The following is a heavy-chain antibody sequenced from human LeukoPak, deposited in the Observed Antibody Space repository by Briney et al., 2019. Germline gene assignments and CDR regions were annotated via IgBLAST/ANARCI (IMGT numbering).Heavy chain of an antibody. D-gene: IGHD3-3*01. CDR2: ISSSGSTI. V-gene: IGHV3-11*01. CDR1: GFTFSDYY. J-gene: IGHJ4*02. CDR3: AKASERITIFGVVYFDY. Sequence: GGSLRLSCAASGFTFSDYYMSWIRQAPGKGLEWVSYISSSGSTIYYADSVKGRFTISRDNSKNTLYLQMNSLRAEDTAVYYCAKASERITIFGVVYFDYWGQGTLVTVSS.